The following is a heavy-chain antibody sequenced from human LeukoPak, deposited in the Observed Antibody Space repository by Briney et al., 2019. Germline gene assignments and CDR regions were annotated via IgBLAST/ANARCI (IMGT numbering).Heavy chain of an antibody. V-gene: IGHV3-74*01. Sequence: GGSLRLSCAASGFTFSSYWMHWVRQAPGKGLVWVSRINSDASTTSYADSVKGRFTISRDNAKNTLHLQMNSLRAEDTAVYYCTRVAGSGSVDWDQGTLVTVSS. CDR3: TRVAGSGSVD. D-gene: IGHD1-26*01. CDR2: INSDASTT. CDR1: GFTFSSYW. J-gene: IGHJ4*02.